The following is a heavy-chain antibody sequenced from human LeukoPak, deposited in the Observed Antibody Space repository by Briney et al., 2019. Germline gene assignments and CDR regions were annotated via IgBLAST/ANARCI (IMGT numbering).Heavy chain of an antibody. CDR1: GGSISDYY. CDR3: VRGWELFDY. V-gene: IGHV4-59*01. D-gene: IGHD1-26*01. Sequence: SETLSLTCTVSGGSISDYYWSWIRQPPGKGLEWIGNTYYSGSTDFNPSLKSRVTISVDRSKNQFFLKLSSVTAADTAVYYCVRGWELFDYWGQGTLVTVSS. CDR2: TYYSGST. J-gene: IGHJ4*02.